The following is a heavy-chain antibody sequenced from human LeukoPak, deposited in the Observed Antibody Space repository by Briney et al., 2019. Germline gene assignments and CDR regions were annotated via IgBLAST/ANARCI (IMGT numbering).Heavy chain of an antibody. CDR2: IYYSGST. D-gene: IGHD3-3*01. CDR3: ARDGVSALNLYSDL. V-gene: IGHV4-59*01. CDR1: GGSISSYY. J-gene: IGHJ2*01. Sequence: SETLSLTCTVSGGSISSYYWSWIRQPPGKGLEWIGYIYYSGSTNYNPSLKSRVIISVDTSKNQFSLSLISVTAADTAVYHCARDGVSALNLYSDLWGRGTLVTVSS.